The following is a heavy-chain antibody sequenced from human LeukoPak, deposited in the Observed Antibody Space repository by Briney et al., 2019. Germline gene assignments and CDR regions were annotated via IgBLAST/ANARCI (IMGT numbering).Heavy chain of an antibody. J-gene: IGHJ4*02. Sequence: SSETLSLTCAISGGSISSGGYSWSWLRQPPGKGLEWIGYIYYSGSTYYNPSLKSRVTISVDTSKKQFSLKLSSVTAADTAVYYCARDTYYYDSSGYWADYWGQGTLVTVSS. V-gene: IGHV4-30-4*07. CDR1: GGSISSGGYS. CDR2: IYYSGST. CDR3: ARDTYYYDSSGYWADY. D-gene: IGHD3-22*01.